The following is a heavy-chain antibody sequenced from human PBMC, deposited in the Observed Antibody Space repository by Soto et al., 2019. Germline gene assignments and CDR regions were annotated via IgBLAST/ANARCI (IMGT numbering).Heavy chain of an antibody. CDR2: IKRKSDGGTA. CDR1: GFTFSNTW. CDR3: TTVVLQWFDC. J-gene: IGHJ4*02. Sequence: EVQVVESGGGLVKPGGSLRLSCAVSGFTFSNTWMNWVRQAPGKGLEWIGRIKRKSDGGTADYAAPVKGRFTISRDDSKNTLYLQMSSLKTEDTAVYYCTTVVLQWFDCWGQGTLVTVSS. V-gene: IGHV3-15*01. D-gene: IGHD4-4*01.